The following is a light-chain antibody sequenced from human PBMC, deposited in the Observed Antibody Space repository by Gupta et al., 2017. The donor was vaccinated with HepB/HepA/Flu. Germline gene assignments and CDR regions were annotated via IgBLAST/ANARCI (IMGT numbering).Light chain of an antibody. CDR1: QSISSY. CDR2: AAS. Sequence: DIQVTQSPSSLSASVGDRVTITCRASQSISSYLNWYQQKPGKAPELLIYAASTLQTGVPSRFSGSGSGTDFTLTVSSLQPEDFATYYCQETYDTPRTFGGGTKVEIK. J-gene: IGKJ4*01. CDR3: QETYDTPRT. V-gene: IGKV1-39*01.